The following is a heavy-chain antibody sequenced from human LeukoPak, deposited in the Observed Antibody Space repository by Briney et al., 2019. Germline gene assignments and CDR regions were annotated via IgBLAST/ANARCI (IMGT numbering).Heavy chain of an antibody. J-gene: IGHJ4*02. CDR2: IWYDGSNK. V-gene: IGHV3-33*01. Sequence: QAGGSLRLSCAASGFTFSSYGMHWVRQAPGKGLECVAVIWYDGSNKYYADSVKGRFTISRDNSKNTLYLQMNSLRAEDTAVYYCARGGRDGDYFDYWGQGTLVTVSS. CDR1: GFTFSSYG. CDR3: ARGGRDGDYFDY. D-gene: IGHD4-17*01.